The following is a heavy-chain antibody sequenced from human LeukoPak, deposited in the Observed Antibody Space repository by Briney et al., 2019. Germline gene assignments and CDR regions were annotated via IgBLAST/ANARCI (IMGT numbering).Heavy chain of an antibody. D-gene: IGHD2-15*01. J-gene: IGHJ4*02. CDR3: AKGRTPRVVVVAATLDGFDY. CDR2: ISGSGGST. V-gene: IGHV3-23*01. Sequence: GGSLRLSCAASGFTFSSYAMSWVRQAPGKGLEWVSAISGSGGSTYYADSVKGRFTISRDNSKNTLYLQINSLRAEDTAVYYCAKGRTPRVVVVAATLDGFDYWGQGTLVTVSS. CDR1: GFTFSSYA.